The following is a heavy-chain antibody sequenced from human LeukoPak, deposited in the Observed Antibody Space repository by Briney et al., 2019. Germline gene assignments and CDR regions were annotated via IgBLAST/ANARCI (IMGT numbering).Heavy chain of an antibody. D-gene: IGHD6-13*01. V-gene: IGHV4-39*07. CDR2: IYYSGST. CDR3: ARGPRIAAEEYYFDY. J-gene: IGHJ4*02. CDR1: GGSISSSSYY. Sequence: PSETLSLTCTVSGGSISSSSYYWGWIRQPPGKGLEWIGSIYYSGSTYYNPSLKSRVTISVDTSKNQFCLKLSSVTAADTAVYYCARGPRIAAEEYYFDYWGQGTLVTVSS.